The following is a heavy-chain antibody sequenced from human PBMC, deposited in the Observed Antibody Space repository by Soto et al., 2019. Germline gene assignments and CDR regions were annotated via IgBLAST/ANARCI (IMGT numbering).Heavy chain of an antibody. Sequence: QVQLVQSGAEVKKPGASVKVSCKASGYTFTSYGISWVRQAPGQGLEWMGWISTYNGNTNYAQKLQGRVTMTTATSTSQAYIELRSLSSDDTAVYYCARVYYYDNSGYTSQGSPDWYFDLWGRGTLVTVSS. J-gene: IGHJ2*01. D-gene: IGHD3-22*01. CDR1: GYTFTSYG. CDR3: ARVYYYDNSGYTSQGSPDWYFDL. V-gene: IGHV1-18*01. CDR2: ISTYNGNT.